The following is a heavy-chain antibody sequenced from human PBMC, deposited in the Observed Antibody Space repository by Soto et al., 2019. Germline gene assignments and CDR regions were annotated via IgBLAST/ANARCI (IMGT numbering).Heavy chain of an antibody. CDR2: IYHSGST. CDR3: ARDSSGSSCYKVVVSGSCYFDL. D-gene: IGHD6-13*01. V-gene: IGHV4-4*02. Sequence: QVQLQESGPGLVKPSGTLSLTCAVSGGSISSSNWWSWVRQPPGKGLEWIGDIYHSGSTNYNPSRKSRVTISVDKSKNQSSLKLSSVTAADTAVYYCARDSSGSSCYKVVVSGSCYFDLWGRGTLVTVSS. CDR1: GGSISSSNW. J-gene: IGHJ2*01.